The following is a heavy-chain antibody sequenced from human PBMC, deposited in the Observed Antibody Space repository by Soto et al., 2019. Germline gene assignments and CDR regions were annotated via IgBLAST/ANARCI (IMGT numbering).Heavy chain of an antibody. CDR2: ISSSSSYI. CDR1: GFTFSSYS. Sequence: GGSLRLSCAASGFTFSSYSMNWVRQAPGKGLEWVSSISSSSSYIYYADSVKGRFTISRDNAKNSLYLQMNSLRAEDTAMYYCARPRYPGRGYYGMDVWGQGTTVTVSS. CDR3: ARPRYPGRGYYGMDV. J-gene: IGHJ6*02. D-gene: IGHD2-15*01. V-gene: IGHV3-21*04.